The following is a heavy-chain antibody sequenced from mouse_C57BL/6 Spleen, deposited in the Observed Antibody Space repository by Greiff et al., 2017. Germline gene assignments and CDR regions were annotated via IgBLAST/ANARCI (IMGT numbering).Heavy chain of an antibody. CDR1: GYTFTSYW. D-gene: IGHD2-4*01. J-gene: IGHJ4*01. CDR3: ARPYYDVAIEY. Sequence: VQLQQPGAELVKPGASVKMSCKASGYTFTSYWITWVKQRPGQGLEWIGDIYPGSGSTNYNEKFKSKATLTVYTSSSTAYMQLSILTSEASAVYCGARPYYDVAIEYWGQGTSVTVSS. V-gene: IGHV1-55*01. CDR2: IYPGSGST.